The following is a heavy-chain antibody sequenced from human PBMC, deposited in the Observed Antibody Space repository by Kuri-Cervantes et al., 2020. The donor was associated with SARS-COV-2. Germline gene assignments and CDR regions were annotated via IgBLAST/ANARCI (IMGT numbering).Heavy chain of an antibody. CDR2: INSDGSST. D-gene: IGHD4-17*01. Sequence: GESLKISCAASGFTFSSYWMHWVRQAPGKGLVWVSRINSDGSSTSYADSVKGRFTISRDNAKNTLYLQMNSLRAEDTAVYYCVYGDYYHSPALWGQGTLVTVSS. CDR3: VYGDYYHSPAL. J-gene: IGHJ4*02. V-gene: IGHV3-74*01. CDR1: GFTFSSYW.